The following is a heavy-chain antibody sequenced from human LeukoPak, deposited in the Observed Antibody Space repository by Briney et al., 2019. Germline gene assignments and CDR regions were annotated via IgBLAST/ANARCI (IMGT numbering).Heavy chain of an antibody. CDR3: ARGGYSYGYPY. J-gene: IGHJ4*02. CDR1: GGSISGTYY. V-gene: IGHV4-59*08. CDR2: IYYTGTT. Sequence: SETLSLTCTVSGGSISGTYYWSWIRQPPGKGLEWIGYIYYTGTTDSNPSLKSRVTISLDTSKNQFSLNLSSVTAADTAVYYCARGGYSYGYPYWGQGTLVTVSS. D-gene: IGHD5-18*01.